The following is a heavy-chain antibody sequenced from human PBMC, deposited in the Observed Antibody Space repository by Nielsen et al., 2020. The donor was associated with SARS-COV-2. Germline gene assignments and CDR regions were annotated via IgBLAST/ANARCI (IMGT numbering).Heavy chain of an antibody. Sequence: GSLRLSCAASGFTFSSYSMNWVRQAPGKGLEWVSYISSSSSTIYYADSVKGRFTISRDNAKNSLYLQMNSLRDEDTAVYYCARAYGSGSYYEFDPWGQGTLVTVSS. J-gene: IGHJ5*02. CDR3: ARAYGSGSYYEFDP. CDR1: GFTFSSYS. V-gene: IGHV3-48*02. D-gene: IGHD3-10*01. CDR2: ISSSSSTI.